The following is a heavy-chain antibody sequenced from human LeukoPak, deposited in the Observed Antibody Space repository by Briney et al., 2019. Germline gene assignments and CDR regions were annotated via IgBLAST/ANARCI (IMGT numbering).Heavy chain of an antibody. CDR3: ARGLLNSGHRPFDY. CDR2: ICWSGST. V-gene: IGHV4-59*13. J-gene: IGHJ4*02. CDR1: GGSISIYY. D-gene: IGHD5-12*01. Sequence: PSETLSLTCTLSGGSISIYYGSWIPQPPGKGLEWIEYICWSGSTHYNPSLKRRVTISVDTSKHQFSLKLSSVTAADTAVYYCARGLLNSGHRPFDYWGQGTLVTVSS.